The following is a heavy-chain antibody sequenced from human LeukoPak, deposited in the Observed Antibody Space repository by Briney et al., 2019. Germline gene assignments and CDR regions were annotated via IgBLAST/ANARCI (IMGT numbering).Heavy chain of an antibody. D-gene: IGHD3-10*01. Sequence: QTGGSLRLSCAASGFTFSSYAMSWVRQAPGKALDWVSTIAGSSDSTYYAASVKGRFTISRDNSRDALYLQMNRLRGEDTAVYFCAKDSGSGSGTYQRFDYWGQGTLVTVSS. CDR3: AKDSGSGSGTYQRFDY. J-gene: IGHJ4*02. CDR1: GFTFSSYA. V-gene: IGHV3-23*01. CDR2: IAGSSDST.